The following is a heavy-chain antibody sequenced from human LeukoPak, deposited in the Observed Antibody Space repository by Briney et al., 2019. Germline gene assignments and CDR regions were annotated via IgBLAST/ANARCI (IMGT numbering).Heavy chain of an antibody. V-gene: IGHV3-53*05. CDR3: AKSYCSGGSCFLDY. Sequence: PGGSLSLSCAASGFPVSSNHMSWVRQAPGKGLEWVSVIYSGGSTDYADSVKGRFTISRDNSKNTLYLQMNSLRAEDTAVYYCAKSYCSGGSCFLDYWGQGTLVTVSS. D-gene: IGHD2-15*01. J-gene: IGHJ4*02. CDR1: GFPVSSNH. CDR2: IYSGGST.